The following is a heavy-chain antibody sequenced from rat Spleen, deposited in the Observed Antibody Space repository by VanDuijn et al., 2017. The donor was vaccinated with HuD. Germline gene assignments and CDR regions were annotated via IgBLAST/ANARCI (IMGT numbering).Heavy chain of an antibody. J-gene: IGHJ1*01. CDR1: GFTFDNYW. CDR3: TRMYTTDYYWYFDF. CDR2: ITKSGGSI. V-gene: IGHV5-31*01. D-gene: IGHD1-6*01. Sequence: EVQLVESGGGLVQPGGSLKLSCVVAGFTFDNYWMTWIRQAPGEGLEWIASITKSGGSIYYPDSVKGRFTVSRDNAKSTLYLQMNSLRSEDTATYYCTRMYTTDYYWYFDFWGPGTMVTVSS.